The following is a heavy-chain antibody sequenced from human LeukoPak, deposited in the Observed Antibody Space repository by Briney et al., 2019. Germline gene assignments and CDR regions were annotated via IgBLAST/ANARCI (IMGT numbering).Heavy chain of an antibody. CDR1: GFTFSSYW. V-gene: IGHV3-7*05. J-gene: IGHJ4*02. CDR2: IKQDGSEK. D-gene: IGHD4-17*01. Sequence: GGSLRLSCAASGFTFSSYWTSWVRQAPGKGLEWVANIKQDGSEKYYVDSVKGRFTISRDNAKNSLYLQMNSLRAEDTAVYYCARGRLPDYWGQGTLVTVSS. CDR3: ARGRLPDY.